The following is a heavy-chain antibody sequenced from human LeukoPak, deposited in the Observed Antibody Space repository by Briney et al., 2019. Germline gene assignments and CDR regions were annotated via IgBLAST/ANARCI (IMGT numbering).Heavy chain of an antibody. CDR2: IWYDGSNK. Sequence: QSGGSLRLSCAASGFTFSSYGMHWVSQAPGKGLEWVAVIWYDGSNKYYADSVKGRFTISRDNSKDTLYLQRNSLRAGETAVYYCARDLSSGWTPDFDYWGEGTLVTVSS. J-gene: IGHJ4*02. D-gene: IGHD6-19*01. CDR1: GFTFSSYG. V-gene: IGHV3-33*01. CDR3: ARDLSSGWTPDFDY.